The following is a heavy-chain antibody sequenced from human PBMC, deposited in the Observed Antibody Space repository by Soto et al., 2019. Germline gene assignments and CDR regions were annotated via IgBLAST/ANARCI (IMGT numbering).Heavy chain of an antibody. CDR1: GGSVSSGSYY. CDR2: IYYSGST. Sequence: SQTLSLTCTVSGGSVSSGSYYWSWIRQPPGKGLEWIGYIYYSGSTNYNPSLKSRVTISVDTSKNQFSLKLSSVTAADTAVYYCASSEVRGSDYWGQGTLVTVSS. CDR3: ASSEVRGSDY. J-gene: IGHJ4*02. V-gene: IGHV4-61*01.